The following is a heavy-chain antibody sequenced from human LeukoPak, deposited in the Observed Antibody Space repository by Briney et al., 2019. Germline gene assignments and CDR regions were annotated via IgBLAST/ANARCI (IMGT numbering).Heavy chain of an antibody. CDR3: ARDEYSSGYYNDY. Sequence: GGSLRPSCAASGFTFSSYSMNWVRQAPGKGLEWVSSISSSSSYIYYADSVKGRFTISRDNAKNSLYLQMNSLRAEDTAVYYCARDEYSSGYYNDYWGQGTLVTVSS. J-gene: IGHJ4*02. V-gene: IGHV3-21*01. CDR2: ISSSSSYI. D-gene: IGHD3-22*01. CDR1: GFTFSSYS.